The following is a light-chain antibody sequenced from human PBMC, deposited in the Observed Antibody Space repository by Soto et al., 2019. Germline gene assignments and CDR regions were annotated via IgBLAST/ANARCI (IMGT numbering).Light chain of an antibody. CDR2: DVS. J-gene: IGLJ3*02. Sequence: QSALTQPPSASGSPGQSVTISCTGTSSDVGAYNYVSWYQQHPGNAPKLMIYDVSKRPSGVPYRFSGSKSGNAASLTVSGLQGEDEADYYCSSYAGSSWVFGGGTKLTVL. CDR1: SSDVGAYNY. CDR3: SSYAGSSWV. V-gene: IGLV2-8*01.